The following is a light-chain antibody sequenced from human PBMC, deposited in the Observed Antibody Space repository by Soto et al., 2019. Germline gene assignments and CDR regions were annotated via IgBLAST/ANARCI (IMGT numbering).Light chain of an antibody. J-gene: IGKJ4*01. Sequence: DIQMTQSPSSLSASVGDRVTITCRASQSISFYLNWYQQKPEKAPKLLIYAASSLQSGVPSRFSGGGSGTAFTLTISSLQPEDFATYYCQQSYSTPVTFGGGTKVEIK. CDR3: QQSYSTPVT. CDR1: QSISFY. CDR2: AAS. V-gene: IGKV1-39*01.